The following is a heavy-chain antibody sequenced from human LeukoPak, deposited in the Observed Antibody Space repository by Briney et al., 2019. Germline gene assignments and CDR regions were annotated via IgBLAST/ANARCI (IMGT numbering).Heavy chain of an antibody. CDR3: ATSYGYLDY. Sequence: GGSLRLSCAASGFTFSPYSMNWVRQAPGKGLEWLSYISSSSTTIYYADSVKGRFTVSRDDSRNSLYLQMNSLRAEDTAVYYCATSYGYLDYWGQGTLVTVS. D-gene: IGHD3-16*01. CDR1: GFTFSPYS. V-gene: IGHV3-48*04. J-gene: IGHJ4*02. CDR2: ISSSSTTI.